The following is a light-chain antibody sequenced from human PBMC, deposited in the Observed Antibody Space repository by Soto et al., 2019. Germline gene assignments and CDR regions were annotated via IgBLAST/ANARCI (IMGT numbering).Light chain of an antibody. CDR1: QSVLYSSNNQNH. CDR2: WAS. CDR3: QQYYSVPPT. J-gene: IGKJ1*01. V-gene: IGKV4-1*01. Sequence: DIVMTQSPDSLALSLGERATINCKSSQSVLYSSNNQNHLAWYQQKPGQPPKLLIHWASTRESGVPDRFSGSGSGTDFTLTISSLQAEDVAVYYCQQYYSVPPTFGQGTKVEIK.